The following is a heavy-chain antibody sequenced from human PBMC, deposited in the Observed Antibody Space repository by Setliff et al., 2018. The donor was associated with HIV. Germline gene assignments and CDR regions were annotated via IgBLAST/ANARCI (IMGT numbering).Heavy chain of an antibody. CDR3: ARSPSARLYFDY. V-gene: IGHV4-31*03. CDR2: IYYSGST. J-gene: IGHJ4*02. CDR1: GGSISSGDYY. Sequence: PSETLSLTCTVSGGSISSGDYYWSWIRQHPRKGLEWIGYIYYSGSTFYNPSLKSRVTISVDTSKNQFSLELTSVTAADTAVYFCARSPSARLYFDYWGQGTLVTVSS.